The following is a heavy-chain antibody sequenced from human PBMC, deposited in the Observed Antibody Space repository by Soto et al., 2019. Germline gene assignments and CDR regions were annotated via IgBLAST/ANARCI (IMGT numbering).Heavy chain of an antibody. J-gene: IGHJ6*02. D-gene: IGHD2-2*01. CDR1: GFTFSSYS. CDR3: ARDPVQLLIYYGMDV. Sequence: GGSLRLSCAASGFTFSSYSMNWVRQAPGKGLEWVSYISSSSSTIYYADSVKGRFTISRDNAKNSLYLQMNSLRDEDTAVYYCARDPVQLLIYYGMDVWGQGTTVTVSS. CDR2: ISSSSSTI. V-gene: IGHV3-48*02.